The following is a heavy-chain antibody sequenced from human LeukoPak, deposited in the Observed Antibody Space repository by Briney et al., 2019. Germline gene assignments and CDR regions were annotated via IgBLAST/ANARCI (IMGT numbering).Heavy chain of an antibody. CDR2: SYHGGST. Sequence: PSETLSLTCTVSGDSISSYYWSWIRQPPGKGLEWIGYSYHGGSTHYNPSLQSRVTISVDRSKKQFSLNLNSVTAADTAVYYCARMVVDVTRWFDPWGQGTLVTVSS. D-gene: IGHD2-15*01. J-gene: IGHJ5*02. CDR1: GDSISSYY. V-gene: IGHV4-59*12. CDR3: ARMVVDVTRWFDP.